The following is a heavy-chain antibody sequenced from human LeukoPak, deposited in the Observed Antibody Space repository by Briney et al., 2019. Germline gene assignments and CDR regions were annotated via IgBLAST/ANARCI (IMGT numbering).Heavy chain of an antibody. CDR2: IYPAGTT. CDR3: ARGVRSAWYFDL. Sequence: GGSLRLSCAASGFTVDNNYMTWVRQPPGKGLEWFSFIYPAGTTYFADSVKGRFTMSRDSSENTMYLQMKTLRVDDTAVYFCARGVRSAWYFDLWGQGTPVTVSS. CDR1: GFTVDNNY. J-gene: IGHJ4*02. V-gene: IGHV3-53*01. D-gene: IGHD2-21*01.